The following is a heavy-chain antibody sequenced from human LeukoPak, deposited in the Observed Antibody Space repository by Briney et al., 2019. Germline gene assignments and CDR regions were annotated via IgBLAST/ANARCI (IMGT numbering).Heavy chain of an antibody. V-gene: IGHV4-31*03. CDR3: ARGGPGGGYYGTSSRFDY. CDR1: GGSISSGGYY. D-gene: IGHD3-10*01. Sequence: SETLSLTCTVSGGSISSGGYYWSWIRQHPEKGLEWIGYVYYNGNTYYNPSLKSRVTISVDTSKNQFSLKLNSVTAADTALYYCARGGPGGGYYGTSSRFDYWGQGTLVTVSS. J-gene: IGHJ4*02. CDR2: VYYNGNT.